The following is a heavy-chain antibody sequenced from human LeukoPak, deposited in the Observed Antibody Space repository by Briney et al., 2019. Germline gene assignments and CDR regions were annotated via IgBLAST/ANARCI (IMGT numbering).Heavy chain of an antibody. J-gene: IGHJ4*02. D-gene: IGHD3-22*01. Sequence: PGGSLRLSCAASGFTFSSYGMSWVRQAPGKGLEWVSAISGSGGSTYYADSVKGRFTISRDNSKNTLYLQMNSLRAEDTAVYYCAKDRPHYYYDSSGYLDYWGQGTLVTVSS. CDR3: AKDRPHYYYDSSGYLDY. CDR2: ISGSGGST. V-gene: IGHV3-23*01. CDR1: GFTFSSYG.